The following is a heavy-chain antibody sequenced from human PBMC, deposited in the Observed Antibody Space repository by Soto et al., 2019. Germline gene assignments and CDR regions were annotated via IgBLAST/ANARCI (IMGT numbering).Heavy chain of an antibody. D-gene: IGHD3-10*01. J-gene: IGHJ4*01. CDR1: GFSFKNAW. Sequence: EAELVESGGGLVKPGGSLTLSCAASGFSFKNAWMNWVRQAPGKGLEWVGRIKNKNDGGTTDYAAFVQGRFTISRDAPVNTLYLHMTGLKTEDTAVYFCTGLWFGEIYNYWGQGSLVTVSS. CDR3: TGLWFGEIYNY. V-gene: IGHV3-15*07. CDR2: IKNKNDGGTT.